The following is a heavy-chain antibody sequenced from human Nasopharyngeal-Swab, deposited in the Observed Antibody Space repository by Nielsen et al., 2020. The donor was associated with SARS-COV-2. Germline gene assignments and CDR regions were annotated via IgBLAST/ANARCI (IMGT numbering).Heavy chain of an antibody. V-gene: IGHV1-18*01. CDR1: GYTFTSYG. CDR2: ISAYNGNT. D-gene: IGHD6-19*01. J-gene: IGHJ4*02. Sequence: ASVKVSCKASGYTFTSYGISWVRQAPGQGFEWMGWISAYNGNTNYAQKLQGRVTMTTDTSTSTAYMELRSLRSDDTAVYYCARDMWAVAGNGPDYWGQGTLVTVSS. CDR3: ARDMWAVAGNGPDY.